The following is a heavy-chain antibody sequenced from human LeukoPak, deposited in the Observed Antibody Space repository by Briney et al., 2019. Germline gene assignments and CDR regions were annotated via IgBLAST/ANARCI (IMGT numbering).Heavy chain of an antibody. CDR1: GYTFSSYG. CDR3: ARGGSRVTTINILDY. V-gene: IGHV1-18*01. Sequence: ASVKDSCKPSGYTFSSYGISWVRQAPGQGLEWMGWIRVYNGDTNYAQKFKGRVTMTTDTSTNTAYMELRSLGSDDTAVYYCARGGSRVTTINILDYWGQGALVTVSS. J-gene: IGHJ4*02. CDR2: IRVYNGDT. D-gene: IGHD5-24*01.